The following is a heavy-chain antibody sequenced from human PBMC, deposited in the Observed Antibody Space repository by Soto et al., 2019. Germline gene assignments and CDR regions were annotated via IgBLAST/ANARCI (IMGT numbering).Heavy chain of an antibody. V-gene: IGHV3-33*01. CDR1: GFTFSSYG. CDR3: ARGPHLYFDWLLMSD. Sequence: PGGSLRLSCAASGFTFSSYGMHWVRQAPGKGLEWVAVIWYDGSNKYYADSVKGRFTISRDNSKNTLYLQMNSLRAEDTAVYYCARGPHLYFDWLLMSDWGQGTLVTVSS. J-gene: IGHJ4*02. D-gene: IGHD3-9*01. CDR2: IWYDGSNK.